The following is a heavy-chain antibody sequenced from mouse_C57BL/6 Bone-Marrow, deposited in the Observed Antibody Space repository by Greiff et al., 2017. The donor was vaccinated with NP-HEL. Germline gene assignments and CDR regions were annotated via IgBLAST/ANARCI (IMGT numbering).Heavy chain of an antibody. V-gene: IGHV1-31*01. D-gene: IGHD2-14*01. CDR1: GYSFTGYY. CDR3: AREYYRGAWFAY. J-gene: IGHJ3*01. Sequence: EVHLVESGPELVKPGASVKISCTASGYSFTGYYMHWVKQSPGNILDWIGYIYPYNGVFSYNQKFKGKATFTVDKSSSTAYMELRSLTSEDSAVYYCAREYYRGAWFAYWGQGTLVTVSA. CDR2: IYPYNGVF.